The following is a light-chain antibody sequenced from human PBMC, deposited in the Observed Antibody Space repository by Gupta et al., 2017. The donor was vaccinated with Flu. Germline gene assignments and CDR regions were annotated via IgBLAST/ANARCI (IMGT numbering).Light chain of an antibody. CDR1: QSISSW. CDR2: GAS. J-gene: IGKJ4*01. V-gene: IGKV1-5*03. Sequence: DIQMTQSPSTLSAFVGDRVTITCRASQSISSWLAWYQKKPGTAPKLLIYGASSGEGGVPSRFSGSGSGTEFTLTISSLQPDDFANYYCQHEHSSPITFGGGTKVEIK. CDR3: QHEHSSPIT.